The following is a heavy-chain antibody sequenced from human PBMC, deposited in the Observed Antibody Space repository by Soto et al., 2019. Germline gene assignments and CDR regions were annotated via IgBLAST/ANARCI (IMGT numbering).Heavy chain of an antibody. V-gene: IGHV3-30*18. CDR3: AKDRWGGYSGANSYSYYGMDV. Sequence: GGSLRLSCAASGFTFSSYGMHWVRQAPGKGLEWVAVISYDGSNKYYADSVKGRFTISRDNSKNTLYLQMNSLIAEDTAVYYCAKDRWGGYSGANSYSYYGMDVWGQGTTVTVSS. CDR2: ISYDGSNK. J-gene: IGHJ6*02. CDR1: GFTFSSYG. D-gene: IGHD5-12*01.